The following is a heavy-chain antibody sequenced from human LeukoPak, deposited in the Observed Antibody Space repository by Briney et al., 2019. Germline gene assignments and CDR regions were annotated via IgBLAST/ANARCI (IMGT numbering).Heavy chain of an antibody. J-gene: IGHJ3*02. V-gene: IGHV3-53*04. Sequence: GGSLRLSCAASGFTVSSNYMSWVRQAPGKGLEWVSVIYGGGSTYYADSVKGRFTISRHNSKNTLYLQMNSLRAEDTAVYYCARSLGAVHGAFDIWGQGTMVTVSS. CDR2: IYGGGST. CDR3: ARSLGAVHGAFDI. D-gene: IGHD6-25*01. CDR1: GFTVSSNY.